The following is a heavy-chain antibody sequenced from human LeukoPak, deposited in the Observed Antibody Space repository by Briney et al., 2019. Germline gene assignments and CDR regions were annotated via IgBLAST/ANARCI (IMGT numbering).Heavy chain of an antibody. CDR3: ARHCRPVTRYYYYYMDV. V-gene: IGHV4-39*01. Sequence: SETLSLTCTVSGGSISSSSYYWGWIRQPPGKGLEWIGSIYYSGSTYYNPSLKSRVTISVDTSKNQFSLKLSSVTAADTAVYYCARHCRPVTRYYYYYMDVWGKGTTVTVSS. D-gene: IGHD4-17*01. CDR1: GGSISSSSYY. J-gene: IGHJ6*03. CDR2: IYYSGST.